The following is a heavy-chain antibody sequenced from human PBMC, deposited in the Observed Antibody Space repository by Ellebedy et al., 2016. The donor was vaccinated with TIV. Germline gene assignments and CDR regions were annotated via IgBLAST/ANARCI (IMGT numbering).Heavy chain of an antibody. CDR1: GFIFSNYW. Sequence: GESLKISCGASGFIFSNYWMHWVRQAPGKGLVWVSRIYRDGSGTDYADSVKGRFTFSRDNTRNTLYLQMNSLRVEDTAVYHCVRELADCTGDCLYLWGQGTLVTVSS. J-gene: IGHJ4*02. CDR2: IYRDGSGT. V-gene: IGHV3-74*01. D-gene: IGHD2-21*02. CDR3: VRELADCTGDCLYL.